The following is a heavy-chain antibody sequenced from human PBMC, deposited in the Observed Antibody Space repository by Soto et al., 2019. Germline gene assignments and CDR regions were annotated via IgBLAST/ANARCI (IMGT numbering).Heavy chain of an antibody. V-gene: IGHV3-23*01. Sequence: GRALRRSWAAAGITFSSYAMRWVRQAPGKGLEWVSTISDSGNSTYSAVSVKGRFTISRDNSKNTLYLQMNSLRAEDTAVYYCARDRYGDPLWGYYDFGYCRQVPLVTAS. CDR1: GITFSSYA. J-gene: IGHJ4*02. CDR3: ARDRYGDPLWGYYDFGY. CDR2: ISDSGNST. D-gene: IGHD3-22*01.